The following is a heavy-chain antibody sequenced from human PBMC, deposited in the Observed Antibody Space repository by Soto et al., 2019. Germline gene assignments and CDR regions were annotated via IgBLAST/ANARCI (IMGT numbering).Heavy chain of an antibody. CDR1: GYTFTSYG. D-gene: IGHD2-21*02. V-gene: IGHV1-18*01. Sequence: ASVKVSCKASGYTFTSYGTSWVRQAPGQGLEWMGWISAYNGNTNYAQKLQGRVTMTTDTSTSTAYMELRSLRSDDTAVYYCARDGAYCGGDCYNHYYGMDVWGQGTTVTAP. J-gene: IGHJ6*02. CDR2: ISAYNGNT. CDR3: ARDGAYCGGDCYNHYYGMDV.